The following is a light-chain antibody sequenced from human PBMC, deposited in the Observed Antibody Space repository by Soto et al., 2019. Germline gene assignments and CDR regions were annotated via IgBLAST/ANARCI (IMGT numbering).Light chain of an antibody. J-gene: IGLJ2*01. CDR2: EVR. Sequence: QSALTQPASLSGSPGQSITISCSGTSRDIGAYNLVSWYQQLPGKAPKLLIYEVRSRPSGISYRFSGSKSGTTASLTISSLLHEDEADYYCSTYTSRSTLVFGGGTKVTVL. CDR3: STYTSRSTLV. V-gene: IGLV2-14*01. CDR1: SRDIGAYNL.